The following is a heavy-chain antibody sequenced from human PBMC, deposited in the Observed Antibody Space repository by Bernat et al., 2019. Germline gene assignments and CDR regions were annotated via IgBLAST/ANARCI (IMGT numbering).Heavy chain of an antibody. D-gene: IGHD5-18*01. Sequence: EVQLLESGGGLVQPGGSLRLSCAASGFTFSSYAMSWVRQAPGKGLEWVSAISGSGGSTYYADSVKGRFTISRDNSKNTLYLQMNSLRAKDTAVYYCGKVASYGYVLDYWGQGTLVTVSS. CDR3: GKVASYGYVLDY. V-gene: IGHV3-23*01. CDR1: GFTFSSYA. J-gene: IGHJ4*02. CDR2: ISGSGGST.